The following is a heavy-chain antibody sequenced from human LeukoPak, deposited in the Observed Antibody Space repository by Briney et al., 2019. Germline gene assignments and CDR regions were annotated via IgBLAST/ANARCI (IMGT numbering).Heavy chain of an antibody. CDR2: ISYDGSNK. D-gene: IGHD3-10*01. V-gene: IGHV3-30*04. CDR3: RSPDY. J-gene: IGHJ4*02. CDR1: GFTFSSYA. Sequence: PGGSLRLSCAASGFTFSSYAMHWVRQAPGKGLEWVAVISYDGSNKYYADSVKGRFTISRDNSKNTLFLQMNSLRAEDTAVYYCRSPDYWGQGTLVTVSS.